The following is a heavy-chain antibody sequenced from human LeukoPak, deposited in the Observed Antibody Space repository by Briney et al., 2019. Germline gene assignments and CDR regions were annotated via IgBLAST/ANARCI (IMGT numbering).Heavy chain of an antibody. CDR2: INPNSGGT. CDR1: GYTFTGYY. V-gene: IGHV1-2*02. Sequence: ASVKVSCKASGYTFTGYYMHWVRQAPGQGLEWMGWINPNSGGTNYAQKFQGRVTMTRDTSISTAYMELSRLRSDDTAVHYCARDPSPYCGGDCYFCYWGQGTLVTVSS. J-gene: IGHJ4*02. D-gene: IGHD2-21*02. CDR3: ARDPSPYCGGDCYFCY.